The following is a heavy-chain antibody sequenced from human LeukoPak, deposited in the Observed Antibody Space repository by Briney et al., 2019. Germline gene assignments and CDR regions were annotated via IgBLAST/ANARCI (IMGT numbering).Heavy chain of an antibody. CDR1: GGTFSSYA. Sequence: SVKVSCKASGGTFSSYAISWVRQAPGQGLEWMGRIIPILGIANYAQKFQGRVTITADKSTSTAYMELSSLRSEDTAVYYCARGRLRWHTSDYWGQGTLVTVSS. CDR3: ARGRLRWHTSDY. D-gene: IGHD4-23*01. CDR2: IIPILGIA. J-gene: IGHJ4*02. V-gene: IGHV1-69*04.